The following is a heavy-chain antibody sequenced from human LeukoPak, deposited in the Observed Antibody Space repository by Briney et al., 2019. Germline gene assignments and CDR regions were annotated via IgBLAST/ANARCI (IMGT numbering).Heavy chain of an antibody. D-gene: IGHD3-3*01. V-gene: IGHV1-46*03. J-gene: IGHJ6*03. CDR1: GYTFTSYG. CDR3: ARDTIFGVVTWEGYYYYMDV. CDR2: INPSGGST. Sequence: ASVKVSCKASGYTFTSYGISWVRQAPGQGLEWMGIINPSGGSTSYAQKFQGRVTMTRDTSTSTVYMELSSLRSEDTAVYYCARDTIFGVVTWEGYYYYMDVWGKGTTVTVSS.